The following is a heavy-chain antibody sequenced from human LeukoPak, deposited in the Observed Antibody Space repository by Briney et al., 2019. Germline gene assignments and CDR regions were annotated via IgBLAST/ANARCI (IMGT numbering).Heavy chain of an antibody. CDR1: GGSISSYY. V-gene: IGHV4-59*01. D-gene: IGHD3-22*01. Sequence: PSETLSLTCTVSGGSISSYYWSWIRQPPGKGLEWIGYIYYSGSTNYNPPLKSRVTISVDTSKNQFSLNLSSVTAADTAVYYCVRVGYYDSSGSYFDHWGQGTLVTVSS. CDR2: IYYSGST. J-gene: IGHJ4*02. CDR3: VRVGYYDSSGSYFDH.